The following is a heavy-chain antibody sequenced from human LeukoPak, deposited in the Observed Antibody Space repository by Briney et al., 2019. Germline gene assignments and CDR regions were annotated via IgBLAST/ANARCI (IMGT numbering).Heavy chain of an antibody. Sequence: GGSLRLSCAASGFTFSSYGMHWVRQAPGKGLEWVAVISYDGSNKYYADSVKGRFTISRDNSKNTLYLQMNSLRAEDTAVYYCAKDTVVATENWFDPWGQGTLVTVSS. CDR3: AKDTVVATENWFDP. V-gene: IGHV3-30*18. CDR2: ISYDGSNK. J-gene: IGHJ5*02. CDR1: GFTFSSYG. D-gene: IGHD5-12*01.